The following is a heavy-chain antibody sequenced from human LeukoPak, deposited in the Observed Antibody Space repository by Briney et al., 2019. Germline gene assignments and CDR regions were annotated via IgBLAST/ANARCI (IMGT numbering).Heavy chain of an antibody. CDR3: ARQGWSSSWFDY. CDR2: IYYSGGT. Sequence: SETLSLTCTVSGGSISSSSYYWGWIRQPPGKGLEWIGSIYYSGGTYYNPSLKSRLTISVDTSKDQFSLKLNSVTTSDTAVYHCARQGWSSSWFDYWGQGTLVTVSS. J-gene: IGHJ4*02. CDR1: GGSISSSSYY. V-gene: IGHV4-39*01. D-gene: IGHD6-13*01.